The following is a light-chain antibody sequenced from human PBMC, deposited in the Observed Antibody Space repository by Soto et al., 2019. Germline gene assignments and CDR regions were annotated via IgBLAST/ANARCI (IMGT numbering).Light chain of an antibody. CDR3: QQYNSYSRT. J-gene: IGKJ1*01. CDR1: QSISSW. CDR2: KAS. Sequence: DIQMTQSPSTLSANVGDRVTITCRASQSISSWLAWYQQKPGKAPKLLIYKASSLESGAPSRFSGSGSGTEFTLTISSLQPDDFATYYCQQYNSYSRTFGQGTKVDIK. V-gene: IGKV1-5*03.